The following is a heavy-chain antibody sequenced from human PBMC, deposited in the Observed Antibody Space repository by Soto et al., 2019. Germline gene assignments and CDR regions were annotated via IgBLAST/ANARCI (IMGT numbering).Heavy chain of an antibody. CDR3: ARLPRAKIQIWPRNDY. CDR1: GGSVSSDSYC. CDR2: VYYSGST. Sequence: QVQLQESGPGLVKPSETLSLTCTVSGGSVSSDSYCWSWIRQPPGKALEWIGYVYYSGSTNYNPSAKIRVNISVDTSNTPFSRKLRSFTAAETAVYYCARLPRAKIQIWPRNDYWGQGTLVTVSS. D-gene: IGHD5-18*01. J-gene: IGHJ4*02. V-gene: IGHV4-61*01.